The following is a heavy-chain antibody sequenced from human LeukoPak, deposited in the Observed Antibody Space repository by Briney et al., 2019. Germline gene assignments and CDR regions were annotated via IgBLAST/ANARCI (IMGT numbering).Heavy chain of an antibody. Sequence: SETLSLTCTVSGGSISSYYWSWIRQPPGKGLEWIGYIYYSGSTNYNPSLKSRVTISVDTSKNQFSLKLSSVTAADTAVYYCARDLIAVAGTSPDYYYYGMDVWGKGTTVTVSS. CDR2: IYYSGST. CDR1: GGSISSYY. CDR3: ARDLIAVAGTSPDYYYYGMDV. D-gene: IGHD6-19*01. J-gene: IGHJ6*04. V-gene: IGHV4-59*01.